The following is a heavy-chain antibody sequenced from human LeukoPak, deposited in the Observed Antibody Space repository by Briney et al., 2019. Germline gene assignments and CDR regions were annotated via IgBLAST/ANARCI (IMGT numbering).Heavy chain of an antibody. V-gene: IGHV3-11*06. Sequence: GGSLRLSCAASGFTFSDYYMNWIRQAPGKGLEWVTYIRSSSTYTVYADSVKGRFSISRDNTKNSLYLQMNSLRVEDTAVYYCARDRGNSGYDPFDYWGQGTLVTVSS. CDR1: GFTFSDYY. D-gene: IGHD5-12*01. J-gene: IGHJ4*02. CDR2: IRSSSTYT. CDR3: ARDRGNSGYDPFDY.